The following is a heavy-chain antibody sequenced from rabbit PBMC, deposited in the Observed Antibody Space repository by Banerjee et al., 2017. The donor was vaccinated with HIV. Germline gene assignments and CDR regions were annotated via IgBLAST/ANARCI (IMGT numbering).Heavy chain of an antibody. CDR1: GFDFSSYW. CDR3: ARDLAGVIGWNFNF. CDR2: INTSSGNA. V-gene: IGHV1S45*01. J-gene: IGHJ4*01. Sequence: QEQLKETGGGLVQPGGSLTLSCKASGFDFSSYWMSWVRQAPGKGLEWIACINTSSGNAVYASWAKGRFTISKTSSTTVTLQMTSLTAADTATYLCARDLAGVIGWNFNFWGQGTLVTVS. D-gene: IGHD4-1*01.